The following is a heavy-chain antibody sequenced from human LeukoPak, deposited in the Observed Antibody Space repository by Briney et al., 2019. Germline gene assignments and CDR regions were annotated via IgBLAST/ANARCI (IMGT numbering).Heavy chain of an antibody. CDR2: IKHDGSEQ. V-gene: IGHV3-7*01. J-gene: IGHJ5*02. CDR1: GFIFTSNR. CDR3: TRGLGEHGGVSDR. D-gene: IGHD3-16*01. Sequence: GGSLRLSCAASGFIFTSNRMNWVRQAPGKGLEWVANIKHDGSEQIYVDSVKGRFTISRDNAKDSVYLQMNSLRAEDTAVYYCTRGLGEHGGVSDRWGQGTLVTVSS.